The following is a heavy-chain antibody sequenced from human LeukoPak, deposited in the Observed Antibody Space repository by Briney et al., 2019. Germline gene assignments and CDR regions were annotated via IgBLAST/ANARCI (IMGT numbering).Heavy chain of an antibody. D-gene: IGHD3-9*01. J-gene: IGHJ4*02. CDR3: ARDCGLRYFDWLLPQS. CDR1: GFTVSSNY. CDR2: IYSGGTT. V-gene: IGHV3-53*01. Sequence: PGGSLRLSCAASGFTVSSNYMSWVRQAPGKGLEWVSVIYSGGTTYYADSVKGRFTISRDNSKNPLSLPMNSLRGEDTAVYYCARDCGLRYFDWLLPQSWGQGTLVTVSS.